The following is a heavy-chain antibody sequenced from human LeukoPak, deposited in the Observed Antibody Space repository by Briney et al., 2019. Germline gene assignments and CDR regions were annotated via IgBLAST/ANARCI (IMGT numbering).Heavy chain of an antibody. J-gene: IGHJ3*02. CDR1: GGSISSYY. Sequence: PSETLSLTCTVSGGSISSYYWSWIRQPPGKGLEWIGYIYYSGSTNYNPSLKSRVTISVDTSKNQFSLKLSSVTAADTAVYYCAREERSGAFDIWGQGTMVTVSS. CDR3: AREERSGAFDI. CDR2: IYYSGST. D-gene: IGHD5-24*01. V-gene: IGHV4-59*01.